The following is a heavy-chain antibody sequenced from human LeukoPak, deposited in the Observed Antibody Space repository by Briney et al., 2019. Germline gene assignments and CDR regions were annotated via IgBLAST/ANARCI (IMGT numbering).Heavy chain of an antibody. J-gene: IGHJ4*02. CDR1: GFPFSIYE. V-gene: IGHV3-48*03. CDR2: IGSSGTTI. D-gene: IGHD6-19*01. CDR3: ALLAVASDFDY. Sequence: GGSLRLSSAVSGFPFSIYEMNWVRQAPGKGLEWVSNIGSSGTTIYYADSVKGRFSISRDNAKSSLYLQMNSLRVEDTAVYYCALLAVASDFDYWGQGALVTVSS.